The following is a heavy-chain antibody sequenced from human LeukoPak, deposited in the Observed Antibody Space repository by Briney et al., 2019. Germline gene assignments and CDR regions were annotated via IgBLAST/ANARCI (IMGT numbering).Heavy chain of an antibody. Sequence: SETLSLTCAVYGGSFSGYYWSWIRQPPGKGLEWIGEINHSGSTNYNPSLKSRVTISVDTSKNQFSLKLSSVTAADTAVYYCAGGSIEGYFDYRGQGTLVTVSS. CDR2: INHSGST. CDR3: AGGSIEGYFDY. D-gene: IGHD5-24*01. CDR1: GGSFSGYY. J-gene: IGHJ4*02. V-gene: IGHV4-34*01.